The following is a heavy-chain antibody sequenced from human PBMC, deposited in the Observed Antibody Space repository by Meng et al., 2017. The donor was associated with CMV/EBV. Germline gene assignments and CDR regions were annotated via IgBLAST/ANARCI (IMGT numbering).Heavy chain of an antibody. CDR1: GYRFSDHY. CDR3: VRDHNWGPDY. J-gene: IGHJ4*02. Sequence: QVQQVQPGAKVKGPWASVKVSSQPSGYRFSDHYMHWVRPAPGQGLEWMGWIYPNSGGTHYAQKFQDRVTMTRDTSISTVYMELSRLTSDDTAVYYCVRDHNWGPDYWGQGTLVTVSS. D-gene: IGHD1-1*01. V-gene: IGHV1-2*02. CDR2: IYPNSGGT.